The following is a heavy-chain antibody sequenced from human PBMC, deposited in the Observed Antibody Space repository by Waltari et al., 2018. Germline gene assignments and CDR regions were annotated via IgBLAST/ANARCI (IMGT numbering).Heavy chain of an antibody. V-gene: IGHV4-34*01. J-gene: IGHJ6*02. CDR1: GGSFSGYY. D-gene: IGHD6-13*01. CDR2: INHSVSS. CDR3: ASRPAAGIWYYYYGMDV. Sequence: QVQLQQWGAGLLKPSETLSLTCAVYGGSFSGYYWSWIRQPPGKGLEWIGEINHSVSSNYSPSLKSRVTISVDTSKNQFSRKLSAGTAADTAVNYCASRPAAGIWYYYYGMDVWGQGTTVTGS.